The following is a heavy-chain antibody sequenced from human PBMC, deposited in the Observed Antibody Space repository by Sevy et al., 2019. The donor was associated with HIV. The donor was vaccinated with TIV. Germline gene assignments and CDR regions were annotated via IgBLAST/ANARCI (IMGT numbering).Heavy chain of an antibody. Sequence: GGSLRLSCATSGFTFSSYSMHWVRQAPGKGLEWVATISYDAINKHYADSVKGRFTISRDNFKNSLSLQMNSLRAEDTAVYFCALERLSSDVAEYFQNWGQGTLVTVSS. CDR2: ISYDAINK. V-gene: IGHV3-30-3*01. CDR1: GFTFSSYS. J-gene: IGHJ1*01. D-gene: IGHD1-1*01. CDR3: ALERLSSDVAEYFQN.